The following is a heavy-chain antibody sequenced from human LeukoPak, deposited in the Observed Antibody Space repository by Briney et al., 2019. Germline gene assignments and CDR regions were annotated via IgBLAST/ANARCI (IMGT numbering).Heavy chain of an antibody. CDR1: GFTVSSNY. CDR3: ARDLWESTYDFWSGYYLPSMDV. CDR2: IYSGGST. V-gene: IGHV3-53*01. Sequence: GGSLRLSCAASGFTVSSNYMSWVRQAPGQGLEWVSVIYSGGSTYYADSVKGRFTISRDNSKNTLYLQMNSLRAEDTAVYYCARDLWESTYDFWSGYYLPSMDVWGQGTTVTVSS. D-gene: IGHD3-3*01. J-gene: IGHJ6*02.